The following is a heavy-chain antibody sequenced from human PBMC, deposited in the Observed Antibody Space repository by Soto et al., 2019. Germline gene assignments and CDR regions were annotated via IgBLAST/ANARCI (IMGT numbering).Heavy chain of an antibody. CDR1: GYNFNSYV. CDR2: FRPHDNYA. CDR3: ARVVPGAEAWFGP. Sequence: GASVKVSCKTSGYNFNSYVINWLRQAPGQGLEWMGWFRPHDNYANYAQNFQGRVSMTTDASTNTAFMELRSLRSDDTAVYYCARVVPGAEAWFGPWGQGTLVTVSS. V-gene: IGHV1-18*01. D-gene: IGHD2-2*01. J-gene: IGHJ5*02.